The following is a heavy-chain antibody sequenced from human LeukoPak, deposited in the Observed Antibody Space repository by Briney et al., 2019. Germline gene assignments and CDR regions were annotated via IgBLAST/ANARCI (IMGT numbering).Heavy chain of an antibody. CDR2: TYYRSKWYN. D-gene: IGHD6-6*01. V-gene: IGHV6-1*01. J-gene: IGHJ5*02. CDR1: GDSVSSNSVA. CDR3: ARTEYSSSWSPGGFDP. Sequence: SQTLSLTCAISGDSVSSNSVAWNWIRQSPSRGLEWLGRTYYRSKWYNDFAASVKSRITIKPDTSKNQFSLHLNSVTPEDTAVYYCARTEYSSSWSPGGFDPWGQGTLVTVSS.